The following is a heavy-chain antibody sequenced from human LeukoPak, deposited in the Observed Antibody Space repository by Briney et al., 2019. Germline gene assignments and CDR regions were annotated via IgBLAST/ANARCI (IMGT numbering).Heavy chain of an antibody. V-gene: IGHV3-7*02. CDR1: GFTVSSNY. CDR2: IKKGGREK. J-gene: IGHJ4*02. Sequence: GPSLRLSCAASGFTVSSNYMAWFSQAPGEGREWVVNIKKGGREKYHVDSVKGPFTISRAKAKNSLCLRLYTLRVEDTAVYYCAGGRGWLVEYWGQGTLVTVSS. D-gene: IGHD6-19*01. CDR3: AGGRGWLVEY.